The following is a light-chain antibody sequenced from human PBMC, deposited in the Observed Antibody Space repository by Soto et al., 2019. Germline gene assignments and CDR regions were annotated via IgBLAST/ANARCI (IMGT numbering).Light chain of an antibody. V-gene: IGKV1-5*03. CDR2: KAS. CDR3: QQYNDNWT. CDR1: QSISSW. Sequence: DIQMTQSPSTLSASVGDRVTITCRASQSISSWLAWYQQKPGQAPKLLIYKASTLQSVVPSRFSGSGSGTEFTLAISSLQPDDSATYYCQQYNDNWTFGQGTKV. J-gene: IGKJ1*01.